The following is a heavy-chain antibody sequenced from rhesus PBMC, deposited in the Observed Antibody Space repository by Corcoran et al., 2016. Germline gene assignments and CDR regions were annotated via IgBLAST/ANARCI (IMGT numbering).Heavy chain of an antibody. Sequence: QVQLQESGPGVVKPSETLSLTCAVSGGSISGYYLWSWIRQPPGKGLEWIGYIYGGSGSTSYNPSLTSRVIISIDTSKNQFSLKLSSVTAADTAVYYCARGGSSSYNGLDSWGQGVVVTVSS. CDR1: GGSISGYY. D-gene: IGHD6-43*01. CDR3: ARGGSSSYNGLDS. V-gene: IGHV4-147*01. J-gene: IGHJ6*01. CDR2: IYGGSGST.